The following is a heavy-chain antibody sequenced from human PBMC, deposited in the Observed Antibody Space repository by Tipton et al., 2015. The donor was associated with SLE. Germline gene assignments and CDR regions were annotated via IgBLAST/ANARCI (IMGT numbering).Heavy chain of an antibody. CDR2: IYYSGST. Sequence: TLSLTCTVSGGSISSSSYYWGWIRQHPGKGLEWIGYIYYSGSTYYNPSLKSRVTISVDTSKNQFSLKLSSVTAADTAVYYCAREKYDSSATSRGAFDIWGQGTMVTVSS. J-gene: IGHJ3*02. D-gene: IGHD3-22*01. CDR3: AREKYDSSATSRGAFDI. CDR1: GGSISSSSYY. V-gene: IGHV4-31*03.